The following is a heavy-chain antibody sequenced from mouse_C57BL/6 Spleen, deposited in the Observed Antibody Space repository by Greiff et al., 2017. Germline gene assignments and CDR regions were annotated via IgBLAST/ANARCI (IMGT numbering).Heavy chain of an antibody. V-gene: IGHV1-69*01. D-gene: IGHD4-1*02. Sequence: VKLQQPGAELVMPGASVKLSCKASGYTFTSYWMHWVKQRPGQGLEWIGEIDPSDSYTNYNQKFKGKSTLTVDKSSSTAYMQLSSLTSEDSAVYYCVSTGTGFAYWGQGTLVTVSA. CDR3: VSTGTGFAY. CDR2: IDPSDSYT. CDR1: GYTFTSYW. J-gene: IGHJ3*01.